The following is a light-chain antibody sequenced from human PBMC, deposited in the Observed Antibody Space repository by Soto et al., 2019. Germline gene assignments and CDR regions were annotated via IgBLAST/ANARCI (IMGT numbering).Light chain of an antibody. CDR3: SSYAGSSTYV. V-gene: IGLV2-23*02. CDR2: EVS. CDR1: NSDVGSYNL. Sequence: QSVLTQPASVSGSPGQSITISCTGTNSDVGSYNLVSWYPQHPGKAPKLMIYEVSKRPSGFSNRFSGSKSGNTASLTISGLQAEDEADYYCSSYAGSSTYVFGTGTKVTVL. J-gene: IGLJ1*01.